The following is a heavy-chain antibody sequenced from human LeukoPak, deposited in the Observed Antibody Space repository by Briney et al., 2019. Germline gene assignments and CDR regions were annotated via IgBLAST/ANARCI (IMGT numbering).Heavy chain of an antibody. Sequence: SETLSLTCTVSGGSMSVYYWSWIRQPPGKGLEWIGYIYYSGSNNYNPPLKSRATISVDTSKNQFSLKLSSVTAADTAVYYCARAYSSSWQVAWGQGTLVTVSS. J-gene: IGHJ5*02. D-gene: IGHD6-13*01. V-gene: IGHV4-59*01. CDR1: GGSMSVYY. CDR3: ARAYSSSWQVA. CDR2: IYYSGSN.